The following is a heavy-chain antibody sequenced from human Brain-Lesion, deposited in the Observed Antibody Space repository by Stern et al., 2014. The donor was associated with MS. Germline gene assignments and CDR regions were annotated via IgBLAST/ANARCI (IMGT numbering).Heavy chain of an antibody. CDR1: GYTITELS. CDR3: ATLSPGAGGNYYRHFDY. V-gene: IGHV1-24*01. Sequence: QVQLVESGAEVKKPGASVKVSCKVSGYTITELSMHWVRQAPRKGLEWMGGFDPEDGETIYAQKFRGRVTMTEDTSTDTAYMELSSLRSEDTAVYYCATLSPGAGGNYYRHFDYWGQGTLVTVSS. D-gene: IGHD1-26*01. CDR2: FDPEDGET. J-gene: IGHJ4*02.